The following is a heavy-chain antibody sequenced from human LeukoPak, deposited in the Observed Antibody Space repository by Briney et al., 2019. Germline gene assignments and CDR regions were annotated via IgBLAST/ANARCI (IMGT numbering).Heavy chain of an antibody. J-gene: IGHJ6*02. D-gene: IGHD3-10*01. CDR3: ARDLYYYGSGTYGMDV. CDR2: IYYSGST. Sequence: SETLSLTCTVSGGSISSYYWSWIRQPPGKGLEWIGYIYYSGSTNYNPSLKSRVTISVDTSKNQFSLKLSSVTAVDTAVYYCARDLYYYGSGTYGMDVWGQGTTVTVSS. CDR1: GGSISSYY. V-gene: IGHV4-59*01.